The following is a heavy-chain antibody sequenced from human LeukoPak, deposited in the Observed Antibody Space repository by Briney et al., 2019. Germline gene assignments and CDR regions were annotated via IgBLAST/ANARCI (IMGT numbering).Heavy chain of an antibody. V-gene: IGHV4-59*01. Sequence: SETLSPTCSASGGSISSYYWNWIRQPPGKGLEWIGNLYFSGSTNYNPSLKSRVTISLDTSKNQFSLRLSSVTAADTAVYYCARDLGWGFDIWGQGTMVTVSS. J-gene: IGHJ3*02. CDR1: GGSISSYY. D-gene: IGHD3-16*01. CDR2: LYFSGST. CDR3: ARDLGWGFDI.